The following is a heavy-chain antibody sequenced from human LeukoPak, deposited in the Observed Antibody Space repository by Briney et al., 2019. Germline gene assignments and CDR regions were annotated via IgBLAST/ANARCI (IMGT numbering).Heavy chain of an antibody. CDR2: IRYTGST. Sequence: SETLSLTCNVSGGSISGSRRYWGWVRQPPGGGLEWIGSIRYTGSTYYNPSLQSRLTISVDKSRNQFSLKLKSVTAADTSVYYCTRQLSWASDTGDSWGQGTLVTVSS. J-gene: IGHJ5*01. CDR1: GGSISGSRRY. V-gene: IGHV4-39*01. CDR3: TRQLSWASDTGDS. D-gene: IGHD6-13*01.